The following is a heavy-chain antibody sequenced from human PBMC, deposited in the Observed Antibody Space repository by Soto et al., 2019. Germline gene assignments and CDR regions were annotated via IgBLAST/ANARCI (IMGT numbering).Heavy chain of an antibody. CDR1: GYSFTSFW. V-gene: IGHV5-51*01. J-gene: IGHJ4*02. D-gene: IGHD3-22*01. Sequence: GESLKISCKGSGYSFTSFWIGWVRQMPGKGLEWMGIIYPGDSDTTYSPSFQGQVTISADKSISTVYLQWSSLKASDTAMYYCARLYYHDRSGSGYFEYWGQGTLVTVSS. CDR3: ARLYYHDRSGSGYFEY. CDR2: IYPGDSDT.